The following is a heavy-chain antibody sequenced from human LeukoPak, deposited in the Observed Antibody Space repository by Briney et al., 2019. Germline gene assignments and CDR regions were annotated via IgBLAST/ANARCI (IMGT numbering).Heavy chain of an antibody. D-gene: IGHD2-21*01. CDR1: GGSISSGSYY. J-gene: IGHJ6*02. CDR3: ASRLPEGYYYYGMDV. CDR2: IHSSGST. V-gene: IGHV4-61*02. Sequence: SETLALTCTVSGGSISSGSYYWSWIRQPAGKGLEWIGRIHSSGSTNYNPSLKSRVTISVDTSKNQFSLKLSSVTAADTAVYYCASRLPEGYYYYGMDVWGQGTTVTVSS.